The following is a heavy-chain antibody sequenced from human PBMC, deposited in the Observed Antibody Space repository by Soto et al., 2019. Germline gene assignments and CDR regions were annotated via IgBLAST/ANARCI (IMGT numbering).Heavy chain of an antibody. D-gene: IGHD2-15*01. CDR3: ARGFWATGGGNYYYSMDV. Sequence: QGLLQESGPRLVKASESLSLTCTVSGGPISSYSWSGIRQTPGKGLEWIGYLSYGGSPNYNPSLERRVTITITTTATQFSLKLKSLTAADTAVYYCARGFWATGGGNYYYSMDVWGQGTTVRVS. CDR2: LSYGGSP. J-gene: IGHJ6*02. CDR1: GGPISSYS. V-gene: IGHV4-59*13.